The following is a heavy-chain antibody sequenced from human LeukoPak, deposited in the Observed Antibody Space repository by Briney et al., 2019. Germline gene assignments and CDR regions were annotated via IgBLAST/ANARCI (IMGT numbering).Heavy chain of an antibody. D-gene: IGHD5-12*01. CDR1: GFAFSDYW. CDR3: VRDGGVSGYDLLDY. J-gene: IGHJ4*02. V-gene: IGHV3-7*01. CDR2: INQDGSKE. Sequence: GGSLRLSCAASGFAFSDYWMTWVRQAPGKGLEWVAHINQDGSKEHYMDSVKAPFTTSRDNAKNSLSLQMNSLRAEYTAVYYCVRDGGVSGYDLLDYWGQGTLVTVSS.